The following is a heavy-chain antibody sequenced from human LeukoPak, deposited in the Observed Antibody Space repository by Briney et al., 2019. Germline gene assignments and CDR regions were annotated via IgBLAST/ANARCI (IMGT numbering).Heavy chain of an antibody. CDR3: AKVGPYGGSDAFDI. Sequence: GGSLRLSCAASGFTFSDYYMSWIRQAPGKGLEWVSYISSSGSTIYYADSVKGRFTISRDNAKNSLYLQMNSLRAEDTALYYCAKVGPYGGSDAFDIWGQGTMVTVSS. CDR1: GFTFSDYY. J-gene: IGHJ3*02. V-gene: IGHV3-11*01. D-gene: IGHD4-23*01. CDR2: ISSSGSTI.